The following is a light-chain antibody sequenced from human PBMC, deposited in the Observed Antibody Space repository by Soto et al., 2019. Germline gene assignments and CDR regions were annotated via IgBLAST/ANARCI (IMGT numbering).Light chain of an antibody. J-gene: IGKJ1*01. CDR2: GAS. Sequence: EIVLTQSPGTLSLSPGERATLSCGASQSVSSNYLAWYQQKPGQAPRPVIYGASTRATGIPYRFSGSGSGTDFTLTISRLEAEDFGVYYCQQYGSAPRTFGQGTKVDIK. CDR1: QSVSSNY. V-gene: IGKV3-20*01. CDR3: QQYGSAPRT.